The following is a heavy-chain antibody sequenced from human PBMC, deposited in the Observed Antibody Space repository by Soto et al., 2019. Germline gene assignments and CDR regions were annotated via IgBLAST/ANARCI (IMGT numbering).Heavy chain of an antibody. Sequence: LSCAASGFTFSSYWMHWVRQAPGKGLVWVSRINSDGSSTSYADSVKGRFTISRDNAKNTLYLQMNSLRAEDTAVYYCARGLRKTYYYDSSGRAFDIWGQGTMVTVSS. CDR2: INSDGSST. CDR3: ARGLRKTYYYDSSGRAFDI. CDR1: GFTFSSYW. V-gene: IGHV3-74*01. D-gene: IGHD3-22*01. J-gene: IGHJ3*02.